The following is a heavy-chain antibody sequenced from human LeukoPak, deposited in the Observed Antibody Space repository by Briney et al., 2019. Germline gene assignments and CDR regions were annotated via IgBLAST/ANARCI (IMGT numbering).Heavy chain of an antibody. CDR1: GFTFSSYA. V-gene: IGHV4-30-2*01. J-gene: IGHJ4*02. D-gene: IGHD3-22*01. Sequence: LRLSCAASGFTFSSYAMSWVRQAPGKGLEWVGYIYHSGSTYYNPSLESRVTISVDRSKNQFSLKLSSVTAADTAVYYCARVGPYYDSSAHYFDYWGQGTLVTVSS. CDR3: ARVGPYYDSSAHYFDY. CDR2: IYHSGST.